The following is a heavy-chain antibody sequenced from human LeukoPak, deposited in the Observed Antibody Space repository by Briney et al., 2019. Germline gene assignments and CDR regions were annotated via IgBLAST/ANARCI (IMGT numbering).Heavy chain of an antibody. CDR2: IKQDGSEK. CDR1: GFTFSSYW. CDR3: ARDEPVGATDWFDP. D-gene: IGHD1-26*01. Sequence: GGSLRLSCAASGFTFSSYWMSWVRQAPGKGLEWVANIKQDGSEKYYVDSVKGRFTISRDNAKNSLYLQMNSLRAEDTAVYYCARDEPVGATDWFDPWGQGTLVTVSS. J-gene: IGHJ5*02. V-gene: IGHV3-7*01.